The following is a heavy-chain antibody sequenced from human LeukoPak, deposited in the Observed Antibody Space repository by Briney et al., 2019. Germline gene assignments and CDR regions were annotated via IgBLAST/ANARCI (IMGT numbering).Heavy chain of an antibody. D-gene: IGHD2-15*01. V-gene: IGHV1-2*02. CDR3: ARGLRGYCSGGSCYRGAFDI. CDR1: GYTFTGYY. J-gene: IGHJ3*02. CDR2: INPNSGGT. Sequence: ASVKVSCKASGYTFTGYYMHWVRQAPGQGLEWMGWINPNSGGTNYAQKFQGRVTMTRDTSISTAYMELSRLRSDDTAVYYCARGLRGYCSGGSCYRGAFDIWGQGTMVTVSS.